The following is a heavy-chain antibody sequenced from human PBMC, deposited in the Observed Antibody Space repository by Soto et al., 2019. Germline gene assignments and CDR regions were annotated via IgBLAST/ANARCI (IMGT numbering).Heavy chain of an antibody. CDR3: ARSPSTSTMGFFDI. D-gene: IGHD3-10*01. V-gene: IGHV4-4*07. CDR1: DGSISAFY. CDR2: IYASGHT. J-gene: IGHJ3*02. Sequence: SETLSLTCSVSDGSISAFYWNWIRQPAGKEPEWIGRIYASGHTNYNPSLESRVTMSIDTSKHQFSLKLNSVSAADTAVYYCARSPSTSTMGFFDIWGQGTMVTVSS.